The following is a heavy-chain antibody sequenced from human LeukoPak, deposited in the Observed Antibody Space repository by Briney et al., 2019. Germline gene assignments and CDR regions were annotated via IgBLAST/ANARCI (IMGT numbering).Heavy chain of an antibody. Sequence: GRSLRLSCAASGFIFSSYSMNWVRQAPGKGLEWVSSISTSSSYIYYADSVKGRFTISRDNANNSLYLQMNSLSAEDTAVYYCARLFTSGWYNWFDPWGQGTLVTVSS. CDR1: GFIFSSYS. J-gene: IGHJ5*02. CDR2: ISTSSSYI. CDR3: ARLFTSGWYNWFDP. V-gene: IGHV3-21*01. D-gene: IGHD6-19*01.